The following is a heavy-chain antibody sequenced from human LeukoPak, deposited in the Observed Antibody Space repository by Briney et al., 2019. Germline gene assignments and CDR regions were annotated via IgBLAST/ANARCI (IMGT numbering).Heavy chain of an antibody. J-gene: IGHJ4*02. CDR3: ARGSGSYHTAYMN. D-gene: IGHD1-26*01. CDR1: GYSFTSYW. Sequence: PGESLKISCKCSGYSFTSYWIGWVRQLPGKGLEWMGIIYPGDSDTRSSPSFQGQVTISADKSLSTAYLQWSSLKASDTAMYYCARGSGSYHTAYMNWGQGSPVTVSS. CDR2: IYPGDSDT. V-gene: IGHV5-51*01.